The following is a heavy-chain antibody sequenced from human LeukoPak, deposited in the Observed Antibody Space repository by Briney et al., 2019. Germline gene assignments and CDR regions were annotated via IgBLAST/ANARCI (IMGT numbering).Heavy chain of an antibody. V-gene: IGHV4-38-2*02. Sequence: SETLSLTYTVSNYSISSGYYWGWIRQPPGKGLEWIGSIDHSGSTYYNPSLKSRVTISVDTSKNQFSLKLTSVTAADTAVYYCASIVATIGGARYYYMDVWGKGTTVTVSS. D-gene: IGHD5-12*01. CDR1: NYSISSGYY. J-gene: IGHJ6*03. CDR3: ASIVATIGGARYYYMDV. CDR2: IDHSGST.